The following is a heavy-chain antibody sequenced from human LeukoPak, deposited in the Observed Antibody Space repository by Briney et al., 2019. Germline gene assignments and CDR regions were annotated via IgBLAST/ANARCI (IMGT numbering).Heavy chain of an antibody. Sequence: GGSLRLSCAASGFTFSSYSMNWVRQAPGKGLEWVLSISSGSSYIYYADSVKGRFTISRDNAKNSLYLQMNSLRAEDTAVYYCARPSAMYYDFWSGLARPFDPILDAFDIWGQGTMVTVSS. CDR2: ISSGSSYI. J-gene: IGHJ3*02. CDR3: ARPSAMYYDFWSGLARPFDPILDAFDI. D-gene: IGHD3-3*01. CDR1: GFTFSSYS. V-gene: IGHV3-21*01.